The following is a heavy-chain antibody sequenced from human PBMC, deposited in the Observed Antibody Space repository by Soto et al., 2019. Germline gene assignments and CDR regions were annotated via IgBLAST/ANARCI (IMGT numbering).Heavy chain of an antibody. D-gene: IGHD2-15*01. CDR2: ISGSGGST. CDR1: GFPFSSYA. V-gene: IGHV3-23*01. J-gene: IGHJ6*03. CDR3: AKDHCSGGSCYSYYYYYYMDV. Sequence: PGGSLRLSCAASGFPFSSYAMSWVPQAPWKGLEWVSAISGSGGSTYYADSVKGRFTISRDNSKNTLYLQMNSLRAEDTAVYYCAKDHCSGGSCYSYYYYYYMDVWGKGTTVTVSS.